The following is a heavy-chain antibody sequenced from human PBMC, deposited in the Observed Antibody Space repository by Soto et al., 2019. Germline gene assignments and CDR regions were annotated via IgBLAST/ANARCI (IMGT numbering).Heavy chain of an antibody. D-gene: IGHD3-22*01. CDR1: GFTFSSYA. CDR3: ANLLYYYDSSGYYLPRGDYFDY. CDR2: ISGSGGST. V-gene: IGHV3-23*01. J-gene: IGHJ4*02. Sequence: GGSLRLSCAASGFTFSSYAMSWVRQAPGKGLEWVSAISGSGGSTYYADSVKGRFTISRDNSKNTLYLQMNSLRAEDTAVYYCANLLYYYDSSGYYLPRGDYFDYWGQGTLVTVSS.